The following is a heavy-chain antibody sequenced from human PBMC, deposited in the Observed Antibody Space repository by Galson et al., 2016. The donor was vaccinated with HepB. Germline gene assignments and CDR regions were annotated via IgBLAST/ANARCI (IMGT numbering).Heavy chain of an antibody. CDR1: AFTFSSHA. V-gene: IGHV3-30*09. J-gene: IGHJ6*02. CDR3: ARGSYYYIKHGMDV. Sequence: SLRLSCAASAFTFSSHAMHWVRQAPGKGLEWVAYISYDGSKKDYTDSVKGRFAISRDNAKNTLYLQMNSLRAEDMGVYYCARGSYYYIKHGMDVRGQGTTVTVSS. CDR2: ISYDGSKK. D-gene: IGHD3-10*01.